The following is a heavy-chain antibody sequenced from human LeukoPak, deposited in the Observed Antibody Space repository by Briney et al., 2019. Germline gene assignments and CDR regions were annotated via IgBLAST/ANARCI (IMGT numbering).Heavy chain of an antibody. CDR3: ARHCMVRGRIFDY. D-gene: IGHD3-10*01. CDR2: INHSGST. J-gene: IGHJ4*02. V-gene: IGHV4-34*01. CDR1: GGSFSGYY. Sequence: SETLSLTCAVYGGSFSGYYWSWIRQPPGKGLEWIGEINHSGSTNYNPSLKSRVTISVDTSKNQFSLKLSSVTAADTAVYYCARHCMVRGRIFDYWGQGTLVTVSS.